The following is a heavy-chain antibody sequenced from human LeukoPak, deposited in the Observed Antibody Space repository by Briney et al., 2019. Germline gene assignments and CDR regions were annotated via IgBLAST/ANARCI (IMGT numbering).Heavy chain of an antibody. Sequence: ASVKVSCKGSGHSLTDLSIHWVRQAPGKGLEWMGGFDIEDAETIYAQEFEGRVIMTEDTATKTAYMELSSLKSEDTAVYYCVAEVIEVTMGDYWGQGTLVTVSS. CDR3: VAEVIEVTMGDY. CDR2: FDIEDAET. D-gene: IGHD4-11*01. J-gene: IGHJ4*02. V-gene: IGHV1-24*01. CDR1: GHSLTDLS.